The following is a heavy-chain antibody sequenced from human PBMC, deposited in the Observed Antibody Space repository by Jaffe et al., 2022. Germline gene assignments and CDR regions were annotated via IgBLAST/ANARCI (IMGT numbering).Heavy chain of an antibody. D-gene: IGHD1-26*01. Sequence: QVQLQQWGAGLLKPSETLSLTCAVYGGSFSGYYWSWIRQPPGKGLEWIGEINHSGSTNYNPSLKSRVTISVDTSKNQFSLKLSSVTAADTAVYYCARGSGSYLLDYWGQGTLVTVSS. V-gene: IGHV4-34*01. CDR1: GGSFSGYY. CDR3: ARGSGSYLLDY. CDR2: INHSGST. J-gene: IGHJ4*02.